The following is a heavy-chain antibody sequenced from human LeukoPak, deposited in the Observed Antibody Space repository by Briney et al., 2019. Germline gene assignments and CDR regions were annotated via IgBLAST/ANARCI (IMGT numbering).Heavy chain of an antibody. CDR2: ISSSSSYI. V-gene: IGHV3-21*01. CDR3: ARDFIGDYGGKHNPFDY. J-gene: IGHJ4*02. D-gene: IGHD4-23*01. Sequence: TPGGSLRLSCAASGFTFSSYSMNWVRQAPGKGLEWVSSISSSSSYIYYADSVKGRFTISRDNAKNSLYLQMNSLRAEDTAVYYCARDFIGDYGGKHNPFDYWGQGTLVTVSS. CDR1: GFTFSSYS.